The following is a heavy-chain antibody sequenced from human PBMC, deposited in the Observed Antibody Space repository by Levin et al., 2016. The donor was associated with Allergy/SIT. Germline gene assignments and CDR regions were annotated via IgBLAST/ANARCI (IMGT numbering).Heavy chain of an antibody. CDR1: GFTFSTYD. V-gene: IGHV3-13*04. J-gene: IGHJ2*01. CDR3: ARADTAMVFGTGHWYFDL. Sequence: GGSLRLSCAASGFTFSTYDMHWVRQVTGKGLEWVSAIGTAGDTYYPGSVKGRFTISRENAKNSLYLQMNSLRAGDTAVYYCARADTAMVFGTGHWYFDLWGRGTLVTVSS. D-gene: IGHD5-18*01. CDR2: IGTAGDT.